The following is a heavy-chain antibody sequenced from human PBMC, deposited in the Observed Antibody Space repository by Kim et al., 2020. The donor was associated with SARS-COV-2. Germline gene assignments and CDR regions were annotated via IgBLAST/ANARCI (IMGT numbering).Heavy chain of an antibody. CDR3: ARRSKDYYYGMDV. Sequence: GESLKISCKGSGYSFTSYWIGWVRQMPGKGLEWMGIIYPGDSDTRYSPSFQGQVTISADKSISTAYLQWSSLTASDTAMYYCARRSKDYYYGMDVWGQGTTVTVSS. CDR1: GYSFTSYW. CDR2: IYPGDSDT. V-gene: IGHV5-51*01. J-gene: IGHJ6*02.